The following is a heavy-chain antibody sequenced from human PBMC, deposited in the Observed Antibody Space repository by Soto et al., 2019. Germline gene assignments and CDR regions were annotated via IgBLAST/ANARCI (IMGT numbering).Heavy chain of an antibody. CDR3: ARDEGDAMILGYDS. V-gene: IGHV3-74*01. J-gene: IGHJ4*02. D-gene: IGHD2-15*01. CDR2: IKFDGSRT. Sequence: EAQLVQSGGGLVQPGGSMRLSCAASGFSFSNYWMHWVRQAPGKGLEWVAGIKFDGSRTTYADSVKGRFTNSRDNGRSTLYILMKSLSAEDTAMYYGARDEGDAMILGYDSGGQGSLVTVS. CDR1: GFSFSNYW.